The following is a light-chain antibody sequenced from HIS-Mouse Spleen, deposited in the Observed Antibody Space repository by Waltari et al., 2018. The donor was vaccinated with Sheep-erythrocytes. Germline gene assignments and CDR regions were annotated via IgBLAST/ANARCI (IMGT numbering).Light chain of an antibody. J-gene: IGLJ1*01. Sequence: QSALTQPRSVSGSPGQSVTISCTGTSSDVGGYNYVSWYQQHPGKAPKLMIYDVSKRPSGVPDRFSGSKSGNTASLTISGLQVEDEADYYCCSYAGRYNHVFATGTKVTVL. CDR1: SSDVGGYNY. CDR3: CSYAGRYNHV. V-gene: IGLV2-11*01. CDR2: DVS.